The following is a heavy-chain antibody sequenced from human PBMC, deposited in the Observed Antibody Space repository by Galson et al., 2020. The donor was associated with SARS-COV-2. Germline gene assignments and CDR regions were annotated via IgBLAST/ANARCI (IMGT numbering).Heavy chain of an antibody. J-gene: IGHJ5*02. Sequence: GGSLRLSCAASAFTFSSYDMHWVRQAPGKGLEWVALISFDGNNKFYADSVKGRFTISRDNSKNTLYLEMNSLRAEDTAVYYCAKRCGLPTGRDNWFDPWGQGARVTGSS. CDR1: AFTFSSYD. V-gene: IGHV3-30*18. CDR3: AKRCGLPTGRDNWFDP. CDR2: ISFDGNNK. D-gene: IGHD1-1*01.